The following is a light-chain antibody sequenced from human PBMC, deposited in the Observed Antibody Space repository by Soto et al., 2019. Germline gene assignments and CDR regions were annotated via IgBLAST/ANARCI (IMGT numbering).Light chain of an antibody. CDR1: SSDVGSNNR. V-gene: IGLV2-18*02. CDR3: SSYTTSNTYV. J-gene: IGLJ1*01. Sequence: QSALTQPPSGSGSPGQSVAISCTGSSSDVGSNNRVSWYHQPPGTAPKLIIYDVTNRPSGVPDRFSGSKSGNTASLTISGLQAEDEADYYCSSYTTSNTYVFGTGTKVTVL. CDR2: DVT.